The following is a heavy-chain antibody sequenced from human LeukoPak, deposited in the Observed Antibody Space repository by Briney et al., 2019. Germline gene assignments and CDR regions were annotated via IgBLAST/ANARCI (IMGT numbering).Heavy chain of an antibody. D-gene: IGHD2-2*01. CDR2: IHGSSSTI. Sequence: PGGSLRLSFAASGFTFSIYAMNWIRRAPGKGLEWVSYIHGSSSTIYYADSVKGRFTISRDNAKNSLYLQMNSLRAEDTAVYYCARDFIVVVPADPRNYFDYWGQGTLVTVSS. CDR3: ARDFIVVVPADPRNYFDY. CDR1: GFTFSIYA. J-gene: IGHJ4*02. V-gene: IGHV3-48*04.